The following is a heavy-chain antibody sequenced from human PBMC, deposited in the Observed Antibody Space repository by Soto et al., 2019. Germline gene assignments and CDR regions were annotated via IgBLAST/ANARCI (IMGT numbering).Heavy chain of an antibody. D-gene: IGHD6-19*01. Sequence: EVQLVESGGGLVQPGGSLRLSCAGSRFTFSSYSMNWVRQAPGKGLEWVSYISSSSSTIYYADSVKGRFTISRDNAKNSLYLQMNSVRAEDTAVYHCARDGKYSSGGGAFDIWGQGTMVTVSS. CDR2: ISSSSSTI. V-gene: IGHV3-48*01. CDR1: RFTFSSYS. CDR3: ARDGKYSSGGGAFDI. J-gene: IGHJ3*02.